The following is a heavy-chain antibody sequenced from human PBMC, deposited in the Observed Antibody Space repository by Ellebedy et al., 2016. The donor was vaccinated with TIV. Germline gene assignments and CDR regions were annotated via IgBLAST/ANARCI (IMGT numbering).Heavy chain of an antibody. Sequence: PGGSLTLSCAASGFTFSSYAMSSVPQAPGKGLEWFSTISSTGSRTYYADSVEGRFSISRDNSKKTLYLQMNSLRAEDTAVYYCAKGRGGGSDTSAPRYYFDYWGLGTLVTVSS. J-gene: IGHJ4*02. V-gene: IGHV3-23*01. D-gene: IGHD3-10*01. CDR3: AKGRGGGSDTSAPRYYFDY. CDR1: GFTFSSYA. CDR2: ISSTGSRT.